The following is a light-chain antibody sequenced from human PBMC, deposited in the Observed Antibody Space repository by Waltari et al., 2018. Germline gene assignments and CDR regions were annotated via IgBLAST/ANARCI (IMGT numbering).Light chain of an antibody. J-gene: IGKJ2*01. CDR2: GAS. CDR3: QQYNNWPPMYT. CDR1: QSVSSN. V-gene: IGKV3D-15*01. Sequence: EIVMTQSPATLSVSQGERATLSCRASQSVSSNLAWYQQKPGQAPRLLIYGASTRATGIPARFSGNGSGTEFTLTISSLQSEDFAVYYCQQYNNWPPMYTFGQGTKLEIK.